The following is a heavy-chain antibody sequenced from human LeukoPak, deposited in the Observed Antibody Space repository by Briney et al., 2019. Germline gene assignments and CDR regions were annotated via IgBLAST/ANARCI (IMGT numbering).Heavy chain of an antibody. V-gene: IGHV1-69*13. CDR2: IIPIFGTA. J-gene: IGHJ4*02. CDR1: GYTLTELS. CDR3: ARESPLTNN. Sequence: ASVKVSCKVSGYTLTELSMHWVRQAPGQGLEWMGGIIPIFGTANYAQKFQGRVTITADESTSTAYMELSSLRSEDTAVYYCARESPLTNNWGQGTLVTVSS.